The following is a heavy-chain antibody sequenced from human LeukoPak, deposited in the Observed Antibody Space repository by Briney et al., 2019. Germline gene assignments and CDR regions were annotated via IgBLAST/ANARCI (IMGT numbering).Heavy chain of an antibody. CDR1: GGSFSDYY. CDR2: INHSGST. J-gene: IGHJ4*02. Sequence: PSETLSLTRAGYGGSFSDYYWSWIRQPPGKGLEWIGEINHSGSTNYNSSLKSRVTISVDTSKNQFSLKVNSVTAADTAVYYCARGSDYDSSACEYWGQGTLVTVSS. V-gene: IGHV4-34*01. D-gene: IGHD3-22*01. CDR3: ARGSDYDSSACEY.